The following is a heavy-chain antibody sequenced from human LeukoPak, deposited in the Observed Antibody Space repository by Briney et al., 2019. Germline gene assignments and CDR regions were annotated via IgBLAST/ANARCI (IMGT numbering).Heavy chain of an antibody. CDR2: IIPMFGTT. Sequence: GASVKVPCKASGGTFSNYAISWVRQAPGQGLEWMGRIIPMFGTTNYAQNFQGRVTITTDESTSTAYMEVSSLRIEDTAVYYCASVTVTTWAPDGHMDVWGKGTTVTVSS. CDR1: GGTFSNYA. V-gene: IGHV1-69*05. CDR3: ASVTVTTWAPDGHMDV. D-gene: IGHD4-11*01. J-gene: IGHJ6*03.